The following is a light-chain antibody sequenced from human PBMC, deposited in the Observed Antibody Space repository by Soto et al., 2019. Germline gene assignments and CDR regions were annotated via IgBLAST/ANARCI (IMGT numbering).Light chain of an antibody. J-gene: IGLJ7*01. V-gene: IGLV2-14*01. CDR1: SIDVGVYNY. Sequence: QSALTQPASVSVSPGQSITISCTGTSIDVGVYNYVSWYQQHPGKAPKLMIYEVSNRPSGVSNRFSGSKSGNTASLTISGLQAEDEADYYCSSYTSSSTRVFGGGTQLTVL. CDR2: EVS. CDR3: SSYTSSSTRV.